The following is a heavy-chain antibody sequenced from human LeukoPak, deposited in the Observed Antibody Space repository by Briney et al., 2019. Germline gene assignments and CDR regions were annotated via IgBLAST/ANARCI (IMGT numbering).Heavy chain of an antibody. D-gene: IGHD1-1*01. CDR3: AKLNWESGIADY. J-gene: IGHJ4*02. V-gene: IGHV3-72*01. CDR2: IRKKVNSYTT. Sequence: PGGSLRLSCAASGFTFSDHFMDWVRQAPGKGLEWVGRIRKKVNSYTTEYAASVKGRFIISRDDSKNSLYLQMNSLKTEDTALYYCAKLNWESGIADYWGRGTLVTVSS. CDR1: GFTFSDHF.